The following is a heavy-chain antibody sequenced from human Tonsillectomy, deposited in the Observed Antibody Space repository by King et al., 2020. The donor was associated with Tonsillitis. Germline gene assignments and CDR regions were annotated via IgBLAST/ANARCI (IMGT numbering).Heavy chain of an antibody. J-gene: IGHJ6*02. CDR1: GGSFSGYY. D-gene: IGHD2-15*01. Sequence: VQLQQWGAGLLKPSETLSLTCAVYGGSFSGYYWSWIRQPPGKGLEWIGEINHSGSTNYNPSLKSRVTISVDTSKNQFSLKLSSVTAADTAVYYCARARCSGGSCDLRIGGYYYYGMDVWGQGTTVTVSS. V-gene: IGHV4-34*01. CDR2: INHSGST. CDR3: ARARCSGGSCDLRIGGYYYYGMDV.